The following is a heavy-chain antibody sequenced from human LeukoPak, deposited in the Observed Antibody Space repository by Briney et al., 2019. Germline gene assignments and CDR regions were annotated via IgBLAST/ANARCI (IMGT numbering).Heavy chain of an antibody. V-gene: IGHV3-48*01. D-gene: IGHD3-22*01. CDR1: GVTFSTYS. CDR3: ATDAYSSGPPEYFQQ. CDR2: ITSSGSTK. Sequence: GGSLRLSCAASGVTFSTYSMNWVRQAPGKGLEWVSSITSSGSTKYYADSVKGRFTISRDNAKNSLYLQMNSLGAEDTAVYYCATDAYSSGPPEYFQQWGQGTLVTVSS. J-gene: IGHJ1*01.